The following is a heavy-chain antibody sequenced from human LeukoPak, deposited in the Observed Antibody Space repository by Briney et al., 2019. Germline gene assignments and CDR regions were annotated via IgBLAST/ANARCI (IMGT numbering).Heavy chain of an antibody. CDR1: GYTFTAYY. CDR3: ARDLDGYNSYYFDY. CDR2: ITAYNGNT. Sequence: ASVKVSCKASGYTFTAYYMHWVRQAPGQGLEWMGWITAYNGNTNYAQKLQGRVTMRTDTSTSTANMELRSLSSDDTAVYYCARDLDGYNSYYFDYWGEGTLVTVSS. J-gene: IGHJ4*02. V-gene: IGHV1-18*04. D-gene: IGHD5-24*01.